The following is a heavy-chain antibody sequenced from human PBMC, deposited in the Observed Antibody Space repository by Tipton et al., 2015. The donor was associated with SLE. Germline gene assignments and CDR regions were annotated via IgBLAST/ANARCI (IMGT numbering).Heavy chain of an antibody. D-gene: IGHD2-21*01. CDR1: GYTFTSYD. J-gene: IGHJ6*02. V-gene: IGHV1-2*05. Sequence: QSGPEVKKPGASVKVSCKASGYTFTSYDIHWVRQAPGQGLEWMGRINPNSGNTNYAQKFQGSVTMTRATSISTAYMELSRLRSDDAVVYFCAGFMGEGDVGVWGQGTTVTVSS. CDR3: AGFMGEGDVGV. CDR2: INPNSGNT.